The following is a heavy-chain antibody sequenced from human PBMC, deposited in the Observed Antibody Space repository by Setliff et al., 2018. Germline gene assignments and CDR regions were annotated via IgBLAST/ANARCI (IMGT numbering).Heavy chain of an antibody. CDR3: AKNFRLTPTDLNAFDI. Sequence: GGSLRLSCAASGFRFNGHGMNWVRQAPGKGLEWVSTINWDGRSTGYTDSVKGRFTISRDNAKNFLYLQMNSLRAEDTAVYYCAKNFRLTPTDLNAFDIWGQGTMVTVSS. CDR1: GFRFNGHG. D-gene: IGHD3-9*01. J-gene: IGHJ3*02. V-gene: IGHV3-20*04. CDR2: INWDGRST.